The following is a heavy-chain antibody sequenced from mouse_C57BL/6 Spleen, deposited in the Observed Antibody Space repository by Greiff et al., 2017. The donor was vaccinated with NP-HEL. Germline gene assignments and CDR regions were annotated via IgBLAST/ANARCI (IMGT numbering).Heavy chain of an antibody. CDR1: GYTFTSYW. V-gene: IGHV1-69*01. CDR3: AKLDYYGSRNPWFAD. J-gene: IGHJ3*01. D-gene: IGHD1-1*01. CDR2: IDPSDSYT. Sequence: QVQLQQPGAELVMPGASVKLSCKASGYTFTSYWMHWVKQRPGQGLAWIGEIDPSDSYTNYNQKFKGKSTLTVDKSSSTAYMQLSSLTSEDSAVYYCAKLDYYGSRNPWFADWGQGTLVTVSA.